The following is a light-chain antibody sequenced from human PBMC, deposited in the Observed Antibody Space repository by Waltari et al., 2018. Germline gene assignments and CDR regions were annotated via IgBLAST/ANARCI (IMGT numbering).Light chain of an antibody. Sequence: QSVLTQPASVSGSPGQSVTIPCPGTSRNVGFYNLFSWYQQHPDKAPKLMIYEVLERPSGISNRFSGSKSGDTASLTISGLRAEDEADYYCCSYAGRNVWVFGGGTKLTVL. J-gene: IGLJ3*02. V-gene: IGLV2-23*02. CDR1: SRNVGFYNL. CDR2: EVL. CDR3: CSYAGRNVWV.